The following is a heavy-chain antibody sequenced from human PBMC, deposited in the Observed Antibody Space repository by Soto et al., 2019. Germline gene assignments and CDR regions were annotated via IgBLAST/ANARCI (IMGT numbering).Heavy chain of an antibody. CDR3: ARGRGRYSSGWYWLDP. D-gene: IGHD6-19*01. CDR1: GGTIRSPDW. CDR2: IFQSGST. J-gene: IGHJ5*02. Sequence: SETLSLTCGVSGGTIRSPDWWTWVRQPPGKGLEWIGEIFQSGSTNYTPSLESRVTISVDKSKNQFSLTLTSVTAADTAVYFCARGRGRYSSGWYWLDPWGQGILVTVSS. V-gene: IGHV4-4*02.